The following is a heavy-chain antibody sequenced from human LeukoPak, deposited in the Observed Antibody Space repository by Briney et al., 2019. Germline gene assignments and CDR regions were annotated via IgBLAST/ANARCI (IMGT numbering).Heavy chain of an antibody. D-gene: IGHD6-19*01. CDR3: ARDRIAVGSYYFDY. Sequence: GGSLRLSCAASGFTFSSHGMHWVRQAPGKGLEWVAVISYDGSKKYYADSVKGRFTISRDNSKNTLYLQMNSLRAEDTAVYYCARDRIAVGSYYFDYWGQGTLVTVSS. CDR1: GFTFSSHG. CDR2: ISYDGSKK. J-gene: IGHJ4*02. V-gene: IGHV3-30*03.